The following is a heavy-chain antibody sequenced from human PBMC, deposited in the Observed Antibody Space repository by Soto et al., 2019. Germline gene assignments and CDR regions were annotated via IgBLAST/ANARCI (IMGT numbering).Heavy chain of an antibody. CDR2: ISSSSYI. V-gene: IGHV3-21*01. J-gene: IGHJ4*02. CDR3: ARDHTDYCSGGSCYSGSSGYFDY. Sequence: GGSLRLSCAASGFTFSSYSMNWVRQAPGKGLEWVSSISSSSYIYYADSVKGRFTISRDNAKNSLYLQMNSLRAEDTAVYYCARDHTDYCSGGSCYSGSSGYFDYWGQGTLVTVSS. D-gene: IGHD2-15*01. CDR1: GFTFSSYS.